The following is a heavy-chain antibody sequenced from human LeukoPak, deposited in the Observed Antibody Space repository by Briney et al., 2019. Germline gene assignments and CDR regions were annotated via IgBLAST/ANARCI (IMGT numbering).Heavy chain of an antibody. CDR2: ISSSSSYI. D-gene: IGHD5-12*01. Sequence: GGSLRLSCAASGFTFSGYAMSWVRQAPGQGLEWVSSISSSSSYIYYAGSVKGGFTISRDNAKNSLYLQMNSLRTEDTAVYYCARLATNGGYGYWGQGTLVTVSS. J-gene: IGHJ4*02. CDR1: GFTFSGYA. CDR3: ARLATNGGYGY. V-gene: IGHV3-21*01.